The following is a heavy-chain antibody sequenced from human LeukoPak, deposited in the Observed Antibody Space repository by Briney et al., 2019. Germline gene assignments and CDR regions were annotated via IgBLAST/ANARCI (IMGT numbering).Heavy chain of an antibody. D-gene: IGHD6-19*01. CDR3: AANSSCWYSYPFYYYYYMDV. CDR2: IKQDGSEK. Sequence: GGSLRLSCAASGFTFSSYWMSWVRQAPGKGLEWVANIKQDGSEKYYVDSVKGRFTISRDNAKNSLYLQMNSLRAEDTAVYYCAANSSCWYSYPFYYYYYMDVWGKGTTVTVSS. V-gene: IGHV3-7*01. CDR1: GFTFSSYW. J-gene: IGHJ6*03.